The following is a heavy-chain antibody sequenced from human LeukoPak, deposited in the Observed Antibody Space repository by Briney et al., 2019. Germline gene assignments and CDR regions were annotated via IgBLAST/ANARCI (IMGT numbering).Heavy chain of an antibody. D-gene: IGHD6-13*01. V-gene: IGHV1-69*04. CDR2: IIPILGIA. Sequence: GASVKVSCKASGGTFSSYAISWVRQAPGQGLEWMGRIIPILGIANYAQKFQGRVTITADKSTSTAYMELSSLRSEDTAVYYCATYSPPIAPAGTNPAEYFQHWGQGTLVTVSS. CDR3: ATYSPPIAPAGTNPAEYFQH. J-gene: IGHJ1*01. CDR1: GGTFSSYA.